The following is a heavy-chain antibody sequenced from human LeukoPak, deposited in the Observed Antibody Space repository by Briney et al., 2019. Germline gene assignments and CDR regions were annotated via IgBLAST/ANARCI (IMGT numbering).Heavy chain of an antibody. Sequence: GASVKVSCKASGYTFTSYDINWVRRATGQGLEWMGWMNPNSGNTGYAQKFQGRVTITRNTSISTAYMELSSLRSEDTAVYYCARGRWIAALLVVFDIGAKGKMVPV. CDR1: GYTFTSYD. J-gene: IGHJ3*02. V-gene: IGHV1-8*03. D-gene: IGHD6-6*01. CDR2: MNPNSGNT. CDR3: ARGRWIAALLVVFDI.